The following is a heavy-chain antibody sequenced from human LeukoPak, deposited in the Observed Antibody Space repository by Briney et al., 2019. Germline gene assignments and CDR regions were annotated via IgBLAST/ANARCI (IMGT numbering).Heavy chain of an antibody. J-gene: IGHJ4*02. D-gene: IGHD3-16*01. CDR3: ARAADYVWGSYFDY. V-gene: IGHV4-30-2*01. CDR1: GGSISSGGYS. Sequence: PWETLSLTCAVSGGSISSGGYSWSWIRQPPGKGLEWIGYIYHSGSTYYNPSLKSRVTISVDRSKNQFSLKLSSVTAADTAVYYCARAADYVWGSYFDYWGQGTLVTVSS. CDR2: IYHSGST.